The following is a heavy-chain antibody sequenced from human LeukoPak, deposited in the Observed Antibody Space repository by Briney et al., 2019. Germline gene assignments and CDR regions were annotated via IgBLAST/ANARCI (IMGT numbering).Heavy chain of an antibody. V-gene: IGHV3-7*01. CDR1: GFTFSSYW. Sequence: GGSLRLSCVASGFTFSSYWMSWVRQAPGKGLEWVANIKQDGSEKYYVDSVKGRFTISRDNAKNSLYLQMNSLRAEDTAVYYCARDVWYSSSPWGQGTLVTVSS. J-gene: IGHJ5*02. D-gene: IGHD6-6*01. CDR2: IKQDGSEK. CDR3: ARDVWYSSSP.